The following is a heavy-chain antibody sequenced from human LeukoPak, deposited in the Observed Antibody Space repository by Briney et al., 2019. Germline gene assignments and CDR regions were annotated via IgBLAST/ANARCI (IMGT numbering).Heavy chain of an antibody. CDR2: INPNSGGT. CDR1: RYTFTRYY. Sequence: ALVKVSCKASRYTFTRYYIHWVRQAPGQGLEWMGWINPNSGGTNYAQRSQGRVTMTRDTSVNTAYMEVSSLRSDDTAVYYCARENQLGNAFDIWGQGTMVTVSS. CDR3: ARENQLGNAFDI. J-gene: IGHJ3*02. D-gene: IGHD7-27*01. V-gene: IGHV1-2*02.